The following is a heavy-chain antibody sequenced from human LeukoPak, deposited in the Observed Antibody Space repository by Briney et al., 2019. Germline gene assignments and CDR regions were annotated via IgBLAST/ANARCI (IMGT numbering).Heavy chain of an antibody. J-gene: IGHJ6*03. V-gene: IGHV4-34*01. CDR1: GGSFSGYY. D-gene: IGHD6-13*01. CDR3: ARGGAAAGRNYYYMDV. CDR2: VNHSGST. Sequence: PSETLSLTCAVYGGSFSGYYWSWIRQPPGKGLEWIGEVNHSGSTNYNPSLKSRVTMSVDTSKNQFSLKLSSVTAADTAVYYCARGGAAAGRNYYYMDVWGKGTTVTVSS.